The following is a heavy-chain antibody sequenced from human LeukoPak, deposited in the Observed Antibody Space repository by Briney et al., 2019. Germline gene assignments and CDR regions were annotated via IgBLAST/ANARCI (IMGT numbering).Heavy chain of an antibody. D-gene: IGHD5-24*01. V-gene: IGHV3-30*04. CDR2: ISYDGSNK. J-gene: IGHJ4*02. Sequence: GGSLRLSCAASGFTFSSYAMHWVRQAPGKGLEWVAVISYDGSNKYYADSMRGRFTISRDNSKNSLYLQMNSLRAEDTAVYYCASSFPRRDDYISNYFDYWGQGTLVTVSS. CDR1: GFTFSSYA. CDR3: ASSFPRRDDYISNYFDY.